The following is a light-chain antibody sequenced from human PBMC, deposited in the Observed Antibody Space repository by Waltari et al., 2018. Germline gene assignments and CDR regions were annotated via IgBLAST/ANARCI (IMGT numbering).Light chain of an antibody. CDR3: QQYNSYST. Sequence: DIQMTQSPSTLSASVGDRDTITCRASQSVSVWLAWYQQKPGKAPKLLIYKASNLESGVPSRFSGSGSGTEFTLTISSLQPDDFATYYCQQYNSYSTFGQGTKVEIK. CDR2: KAS. CDR1: QSVSVW. V-gene: IGKV1-5*03. J-gene: IGKJ1*01.